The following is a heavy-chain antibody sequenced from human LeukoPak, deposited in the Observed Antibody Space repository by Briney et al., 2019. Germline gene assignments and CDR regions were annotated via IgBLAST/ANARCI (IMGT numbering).Heavy chain of an antibody. Sequence: QPGGPLRLSCAASGFTFSTYEMNWVRQAPGKGLEWVSSINNSGNTIYYADSVKGRFTISRDNSKNSLYLQMNSLRAEDTAVYYCSSGAQSYYWGQGTLVTVSS. J-gene: IGHJ4*02. V-gene: IGHV3-48*03. CDR3: SSGAQSYY. D-gene: IGHD1-26*01. CDR2: INNSGNTI. CDR1: GFTFSTYE.